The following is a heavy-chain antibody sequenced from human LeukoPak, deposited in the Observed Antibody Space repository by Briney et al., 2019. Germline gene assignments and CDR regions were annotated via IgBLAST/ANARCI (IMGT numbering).Heavy chain of an antibody. CDR1: GFTFSSYA. CDR2: ISGSSGNT. CDR3: AKPARVGAVDY. D-gene: IGHD6-13*01. Sequence: GGSLRLSCAASGFTFSSYAMSWVRQAPGKGLEWVSAISGSSGNTHYADSVKGRFTISRDNSKNTLYLRMNSLRAEDTAKYYCAKPARVGAVDYWGQGTLVTVSS. J-gene: IGHJ4*02. V-gene: IGHV3-23*01.